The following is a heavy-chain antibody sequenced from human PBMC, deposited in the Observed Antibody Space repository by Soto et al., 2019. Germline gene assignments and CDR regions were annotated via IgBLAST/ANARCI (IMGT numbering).Heavy chain of an antibody. V-gene: IGHV4-39*01. CDR2: LYYSGST. CDR1: GGSIGTRNYY. D-gene: IGHD6-19*01. J-gene: IGHJ4*02. CDR3: ARHYSSGCDYFDY. Sequence: QLQLQESGPGLVKPSETLSLTCNVSGGSIGTRNYYWAWIRQPPGKGLEWIGSLYYSGSTYYNPSVQSLPTIAVDTSKNRVSLKVTSVTAADTAVYYFARHYSSGCDYFDYWGRGTLVTVSS.